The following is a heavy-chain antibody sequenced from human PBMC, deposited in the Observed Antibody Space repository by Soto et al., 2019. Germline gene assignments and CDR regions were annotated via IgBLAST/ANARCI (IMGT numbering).Heavy chain of an antibody. CDR2: ISAAGDQ. CDR3: ARTDRDFYGLDV. J-gene: IGHJ6*02. Sequence: EVQLVESGGGLVQPGGSLRLSCEASGFTFRNYDMHWVRQGTGKGLEWVSGISAAGDQDYADSVEGRLTISRENAQNSFFLQMNSLRVGDTAVYYCARTDRDFYGLDVWGQGTTVIVSS. V-gene: IGHV3-13*05. CDR1: GFTFRNYD.